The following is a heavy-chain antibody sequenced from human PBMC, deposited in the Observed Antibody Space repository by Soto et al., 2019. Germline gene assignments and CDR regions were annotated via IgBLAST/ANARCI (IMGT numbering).Heavy chain of an antibody. CDR2: IYHSGST. Sequence: QLQLQESGSGLVKPSQTLSLTCAVSGGSISSGGYPWSWIRQPPGKGLEWIGYIYHSGSTYYNPSPKSRVTISVDRSKNQFSLKLSSVTAADTAVYYCARGGLRTGYFDYWGQGTLVTVSS. CDR3: ARGGLRTGYFDY. D-gene: IGHD5-12*01. V-gene: IGHV4-30-2*01. CDR1: GGSISSGGYP. J-gene: IGHJ4*02.